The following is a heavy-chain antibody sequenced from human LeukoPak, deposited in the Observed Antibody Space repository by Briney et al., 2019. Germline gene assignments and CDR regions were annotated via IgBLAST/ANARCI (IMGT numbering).Heavy chain of an antibody. J-gene: IGHJ4*02. CDR1: GFTFSSYA. V-gene: IGHV3-23*01. CDR2: ISGSGGST. CDR3: AKGEVPTNT. Sequence: VQPGGSLRLSCAASGFTFSSYAMRWVRQAPGKGLEWVSAISGSGGSTYYADSVKGRFTISRDNSKNTLYLQMNSLRDEDSAIYYCAKGEVPTNTWGQGTRVTVSS. D-gene: IGHD5-24*01.